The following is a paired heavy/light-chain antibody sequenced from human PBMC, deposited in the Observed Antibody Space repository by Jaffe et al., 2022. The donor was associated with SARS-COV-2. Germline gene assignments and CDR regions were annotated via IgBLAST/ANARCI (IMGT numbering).Light chain of an antibody. J-gene: IGKJ1*01. CDR3: QQYNDWPPWT. CDR1: QSVSSN. V-gene: IGKV3-15*01. CDR2: GAS. Sequence: EIVMTQSPVTLSVSPGERATLSCRASQSVSSNLAWYQQKRGQAPRLLIYGASTRATGIPARFSASGSGTEFTLTISSLQSEDFAIYYCQQYNDWPPWTFGQGTKVEIK.
Heavy chain of an antibody. D-gene: IGHD1-26*01. CDR1: GFTFSDYS. CDR3: ASGYSGAYYQLDY. Sequence: EVQLVESGGGLVQPGGSLRLSCADSGFTFSDYSMSWVRQAPGKGLEWVSYISSDSRTIYYTDSVKGRFTISRDNAENSLYLQMNSLRDEDTAVYYCASGYSGAYYQLDYWGQGTLVAVSS. V-gene: IGHV3-48*02. J-gene: IGHJ4*02. CDR2: ISSDSRTI.